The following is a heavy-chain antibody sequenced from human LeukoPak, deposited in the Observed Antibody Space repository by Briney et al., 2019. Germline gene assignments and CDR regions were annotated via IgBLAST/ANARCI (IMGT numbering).Heavy chain of an antibody. Sequence: GGSLRLSCAASGFTFSSYAMSWVRQAPGKGLEWVSAISGSGGSTYYADSVKGRFTISRDNAKNSLYLQMNSLRAEDTAVYYCARERDTATRRNWFDPWGQGTLVIVSS. J-gene: IGHJ5*02. CDR1: GFTFSSYA. CDR2: ISGSGGST. CDR3: ARERDTATRRNWFDP. D-gene: IGHD5-18*01. V-gene: IGHV3-23*01.